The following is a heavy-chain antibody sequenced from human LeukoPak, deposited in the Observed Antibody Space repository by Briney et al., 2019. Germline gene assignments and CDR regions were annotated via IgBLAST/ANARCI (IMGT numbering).Heavy chain of an antibody. CDR1: GYTIDSYS. V-gene: IGHV1-46*02. Sequence: ASVKVSCKASGYTIDSYSISWVRQAPGEGLEWMGLIHPSGGSTSYAQKFQGRVTMTRDTSTSTVYMELSSLRSEDTAVYYCARAHLHYGDSIHDLDYWGQGTLVTVSS. CDR2: IHPSGGST. J-gene: IGHJ4*02. D-gene: IGHD4-17*01. CDR3: ARAHLHYGDSIHDLDY.